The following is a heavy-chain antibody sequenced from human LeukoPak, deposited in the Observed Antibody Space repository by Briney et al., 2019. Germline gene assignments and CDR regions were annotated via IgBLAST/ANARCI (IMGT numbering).Heavy chain of an antibody. CDR2: ISTTGSSI. CDR3: AKSGGVRFDP. D-gene: IGHD3-16*01. Sequence: GGSLRLSCAASGFTFSSYEMNWVRQAPGKGLEWVSYISTTGSSIYYADSVKGRFTISRDNVKNLLYLQMNSLRAEDTAVYYCAKSGGVRFDPWGQGTLVTVSS. J-gene: IGHJ5*02. V-gene: IGHV3-48*03. CDR1: GFTFSSYE.